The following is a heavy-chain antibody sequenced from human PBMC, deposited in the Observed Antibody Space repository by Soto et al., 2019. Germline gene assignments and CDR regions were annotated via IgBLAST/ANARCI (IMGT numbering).Heavy chain of an antibody. J-gene: IGHJ4*02. CDR3: AKTHPAYGSGSSELDY. D-gene: IGHD3-10*01. Sequence: GGSLRLSCAASGFTFSTFWMHWVRQAPGKGLVWVSRIKNDGSYTGYADSVKGRFTISRDNAKNTLNLQINSLRAEDTAVYYCAKTHPAYGSGSSELDYWGQGTLVTVSS. V-gene: IGHV3-74*01. CDR2: IKNDGSYT. CDR1: GFTFSTFW.